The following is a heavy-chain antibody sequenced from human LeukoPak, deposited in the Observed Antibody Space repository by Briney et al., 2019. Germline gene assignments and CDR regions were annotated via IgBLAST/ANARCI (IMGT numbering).Heavy chain of an antibody. D-gene: IGHD6-19*01. CDR3: ARDNKVGAGTNY. J-gene: IGHJ4*02. V-gene: IGHV1-69*04. CDR2: IIPILGIA. CDR1: GGTFSSYA. Sequence: GASVKVSCKASGGTFSSYAISWVRQAPGQGLEWMGRIIPILGIANYAQKFQGRVTITADKSTSTAYMELSSLRAEDTAVYYCARDNKVGAGTNYWGQGTLVTVSS.